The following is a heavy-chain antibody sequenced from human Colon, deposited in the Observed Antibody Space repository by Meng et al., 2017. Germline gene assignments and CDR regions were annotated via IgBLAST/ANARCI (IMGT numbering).Heavy chain of an antibody. CDR2: TYYRSKWYN. Sequence: QLHLQESGPGLVKPSQTLSLTCVIAGDSVSSNTAAWNWIRQSPSRGLEWLGRTYYRSKWYNEYAVSVKSRMTFNADTSKNQVSLQVNSVTPEDTAVYYCARDHGYSYGLPLDYWGQGILVTVSS. J-gene: IGHJ4*02. CDR3: ARDHGYSYGLPLDY. D-gene: IGHD5-18*01. V-gene: IGHV6-1*01. CDR1: GDSVSSNTAA.